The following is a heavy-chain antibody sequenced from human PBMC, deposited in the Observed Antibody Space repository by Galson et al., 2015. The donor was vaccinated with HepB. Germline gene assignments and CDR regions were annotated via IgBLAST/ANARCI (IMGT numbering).Heavy chain of an antibody. CDR2: INPNSGGT. D-gene: IGHD3-22*01. CDR1: GYTFTGYY. J-gene: IGHJ4*02. V-gene: IGHV1-2*02. CDR3: ARMPYYDSSGREGDY. Sequence: SVKVSCKASGYTFTGYYMHWVRQAPGQGLEWMGWINPNSGGTNYAQKFQGRVTMTRDTSISTAYMELSRLRSDDTAVYYCARMPYYDSSGREGDYWGQGTLVTVSS.